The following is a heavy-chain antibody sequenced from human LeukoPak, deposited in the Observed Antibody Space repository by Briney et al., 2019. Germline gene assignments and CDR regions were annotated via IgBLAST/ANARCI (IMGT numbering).Heavy chain of an antibody. V-gene: IGHV1-24*01. Sequence: GASVKVSCKVSGYTLTGLSMHWVRQAPGKGLEWMGGFDPEDGETIYAQKFQGRVTMTEDTSTDTAYMELSSLRSDDTAVYYCARVLRGRPGTFGGVIVPGGYWGQGTLVTVSS. CDR2: FDPEDGET. D-gene: IGHD3-16*02. CDR3: ARVLRGRPGTFGGVIVPGGY. CDR1: GYTLTGLS. J-gene: IGHJ4*02.